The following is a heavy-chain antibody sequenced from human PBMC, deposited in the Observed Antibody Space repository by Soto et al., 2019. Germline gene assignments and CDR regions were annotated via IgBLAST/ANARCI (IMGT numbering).Heavy chain of an antibody. V-gene: IGHV3-30-3*01. D-gene: IGHD3-22*01. Sequence: GGSLRLSCAASGFTFSSYAMHWVRQAPGKGLEWVAVISYDGSNKYYADSVKCRFTICRDNAKETLYLQMNSLRAEDTAVYYGARAGYYDSSGYPSPPLYYYYYYGMDVWGQGTTVTVSS. CDR1: GFTFSSYA. CDR2: ISYDGSNK. CDR3: ARAGYYDSSGYPSPPLYYYYYYGMDV. J-gene: IGHJ6*02.